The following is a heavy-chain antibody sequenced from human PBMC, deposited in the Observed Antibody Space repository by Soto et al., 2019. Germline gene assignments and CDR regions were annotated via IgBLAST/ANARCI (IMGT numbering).Heavy chain of an antibody. CDR2: IYYSGST. CDR1: GGSISSGGYY. Sequence: QVQLQESGPGLVKPSQTLSLTCTVSGGSISSGGYYWSWIRQHPGKGLEWIGYIYYSGSTYYNPSLKRRVTVSVDTSKNQCSLKLSSVTAADTAVYYCARDYLDDYGDRGGFDYWGQGTLVTVSS. V-gene: IGHV4-31*03. CDR3: ARDYLDDYGDRGGFDY. J-gene: IGHJ4*02. D-gene: IGHD4-17*01.